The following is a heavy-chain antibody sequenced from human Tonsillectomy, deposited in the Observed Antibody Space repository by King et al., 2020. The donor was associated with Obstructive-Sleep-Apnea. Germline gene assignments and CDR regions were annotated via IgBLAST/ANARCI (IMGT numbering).Heavy chain of an antibody. CDR3: TTDRRYFDWLLPFDY. CDR1: GFTISNAW. CDR2: IKSKTDGGTT. V-gene: IGHV3-15*01. Sequence: VQLVESGGGLVKPGGSLRLSCAASGFTISNAWMSWVRQAPGKGLEWVGRIKSKTDGGTTDYAAPVKGRFTISRDDSKNTLYLQMNSLKTEDTAVYYCTTDRRYFDWLLPFDYWGQGTLVTVSS. J-gene: IGHJ4*02. D-gene: IGHD3-9*01.